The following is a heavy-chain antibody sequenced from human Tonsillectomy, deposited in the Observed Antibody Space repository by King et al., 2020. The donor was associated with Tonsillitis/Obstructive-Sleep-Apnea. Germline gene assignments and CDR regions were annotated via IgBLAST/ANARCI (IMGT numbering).Heavy chain of an antibody. Sequence: VQLQESGPGLVKPSQTLSLTCTVSGGSISSGGYYWSWIRQHPGKGLEWIGYIYYSGSTYYNPSLKSRVTISVDTSKNQFSLNLSSVTAADTAVYYCAGENSNPSWFVPWGQGTLVTVSS. D-gene: IGHD4-11*01. CDR3: AGENSNPSWFVP. V-gene: IGHV4-31*03. J-gene: IGHJ5*02. CDR2: IYYSGST. CDR1: GGSISSGGYY.